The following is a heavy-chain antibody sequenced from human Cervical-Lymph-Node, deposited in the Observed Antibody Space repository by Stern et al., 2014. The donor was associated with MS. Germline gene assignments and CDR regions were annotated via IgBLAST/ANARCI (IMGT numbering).Heavy chain of an antibody. CDR3: ATGTVRDAFDI. D-gene: IGHD4-11*01. CDR1: GLTVSSDH. J-gene: IGHJ3*02. V-gene: IGHV3-53*04. Sequence: VQLVESGGGLVQPGGSLRLSCAASGLTVSSDHMSWVRQAPGKGLEWVSVIYSGGSTYYADSVKGRFTVSRHNSKNTLYLQMNSLRAEDTALYYCATGTVRDAFDIWGQGTRVTVSS. CDR2: IYSGGST.